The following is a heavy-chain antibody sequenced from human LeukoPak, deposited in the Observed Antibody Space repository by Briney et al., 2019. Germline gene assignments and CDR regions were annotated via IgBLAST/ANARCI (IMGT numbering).Heavy chain of an antibody. D-gene: IGHD6-19*01. Sequence: SETLSLTCSVSIDSLSSYYWSWIRQSAGKGLEWIGYISYSGSAHYDPSLKSRVTISVDTSKNQFSLKLSSVTAADTAVYYCASGVAVDPDTFDIWGLGTLVTVSS. CDR1: IDSLSSYY. CDR2: ISYSGSA. CDR3: ASGVAVDPDTFDI. V-gene: IGHV4-59*08. J-gene: IGHJ3*02.